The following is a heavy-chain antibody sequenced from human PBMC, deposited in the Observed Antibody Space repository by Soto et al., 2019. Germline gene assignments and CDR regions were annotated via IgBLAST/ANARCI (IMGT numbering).Heavy chain of an antibody. V-gene: IGHV3-23*01. CDR2: ISSSGDIP. J-gene: IGHJ4*02. Sequence: EVQLLESGGGLVQPGGSLRLSCAASGFTFTTYAMSWVRQPPGKGLEWVSGISSSGDIPYYADSVKGRFTISRDQSKKTVYLQMNSLRAEDTASYYCAKVNSIVGDGDHDYWGQGTLVSVSS. CDR1: GFTFTTYA. CDR3: AKVNSIVGDGDHDY. D-gene: IGHD4-17*01.